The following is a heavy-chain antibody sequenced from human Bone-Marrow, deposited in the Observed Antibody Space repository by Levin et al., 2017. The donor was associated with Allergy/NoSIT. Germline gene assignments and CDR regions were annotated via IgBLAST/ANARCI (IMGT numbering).Heavy chain of an antibody. Sequence: GGSLRLSCAASGFTFGGHWMSWVRQAAGKGLEWVANIRSDGREEHYVDSVKGRFTISRDNAKNSLFLQMNSLRAEDTATYYCLRGLKEGLNDGLDPWGQGTLVTVSS. CDR1: GFTFGGHW. CDR2: IRSDGREE. CDR3: LRGLKEGLNDGLDP. J-gene: IGHJ5*02. D-gene: IGHD1-1*01. V-gene: IGHV3-7*01.